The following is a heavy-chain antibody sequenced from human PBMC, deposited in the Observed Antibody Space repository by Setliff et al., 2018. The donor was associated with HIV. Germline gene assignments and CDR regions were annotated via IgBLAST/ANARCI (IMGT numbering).Heavy chain of an antibody. CDR3: ARPAGNWNYVGPLDY. D-gene: IGHD1-7*01. CDR1: GFTFSSYS. Sequence: QTGGSLRLSCAASGFTFSSYSMNWVRQAPGKGLEWVSYISSSSSTIYYADSVKGRFTISRDNAKNSLYLQMNSLRAEDTAVYYCARPAGNWNYVGPLDYWGQGTLVTVSS. V-gene: IGHV3-48*01. J-gene: IGHJ4*02. CDR2: ISSSSSTI.